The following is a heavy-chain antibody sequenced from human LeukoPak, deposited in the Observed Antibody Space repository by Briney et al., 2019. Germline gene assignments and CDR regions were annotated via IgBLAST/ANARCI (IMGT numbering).Heavy chain of an antibody. Sequence: PGGSLRLSCAASGFTFSKYWMKWVRQAPGKGLEWVANIRQDGIENYYVDSVKGRFTISRDNAKNLLYLHMHSLRAEDTAGYYCARNLFDYWGQGTLVTVSS. CDR3: ARNLFDY. CDR1: GFTFSKYW. V-gene: IGHV3-7*01. CDR2: IRQDGIEN. J-gene: IGHJ4*02.